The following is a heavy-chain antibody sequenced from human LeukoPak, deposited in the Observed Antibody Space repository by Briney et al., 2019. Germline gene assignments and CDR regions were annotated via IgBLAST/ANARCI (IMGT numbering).Heavy chain of an antibody. V-gene: IGHV3-23*01. CDR2: ISGSGGST. Sequence: SGGSLRLSCAAPGFTFSSYAMSWVRQAPGKGLEWVSAISGSGGSTYYADSVKGRFTISRDNSKNTLYLQMNSLRAEDTAVYYCAKAGGSGSYGYWGQGTLVTVSS. CDR3: AKAGGSGSYGY. D-gene: IGHD3-10*01. J-gene: IGHJ4*02. CDR1: GFTFSSYA.